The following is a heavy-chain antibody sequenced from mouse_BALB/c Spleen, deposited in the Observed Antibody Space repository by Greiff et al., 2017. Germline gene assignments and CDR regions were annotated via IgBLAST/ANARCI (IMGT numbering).Heavy chain of an antibody. J-gene: IGHJ4*01. CDR3: ARVSVRIYYYAMDN. CDR1: GFSLTGYG. V-gene: IGHV2-6-7*01. CDR2: IWGDGST. Sequence: VQRVESGPGLVAPSQSLSITCTVTGFSLTGYGVNWVRQPPGKGLEWLGMIWGDGSTDYNSALKSRLSISKDNSKSQVFLKMNSLQTDDTARYYCARVSVRIYYYAMDNWGQGTSVTVSS. D-gene: IGHD2-13*01.